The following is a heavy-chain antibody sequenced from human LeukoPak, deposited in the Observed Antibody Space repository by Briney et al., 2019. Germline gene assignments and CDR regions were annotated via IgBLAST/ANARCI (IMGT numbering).Heavy chain of an antibody. J-gene: IGHJ4*02. CDR2: INPNNGGT. D-gene: IGHD3-10*01. V-gene: IGHV1-2*02. CDR3: ARDRGGGSGTYYILY. CDR1: GYTFTDSY. Sequence: ASVKVSCKASGYTFTDSYMHWVRQAPGQGLEWLGWINPNNGGTNYAQKFQGRVTMTRDTSISTAYMELSSLRSDDTAVYYCARDRGGGSGTYYILYWGLGSLVTVSS.